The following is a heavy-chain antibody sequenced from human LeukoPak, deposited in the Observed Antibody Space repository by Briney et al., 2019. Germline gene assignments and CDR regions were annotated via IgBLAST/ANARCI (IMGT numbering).Heavy chain of an antibody. CDR3: ARVSDYYDSSGYYASHAFDI. J-gene: IGHJ3*02. V-gene: IGHV4-31*03. CDR2: IYYSGST. Sequence: SETLSLTCTVPGGSISSGGYYWSWIRQHPGKGLEWIGYIYYSGSTYYNPSLKSRVTISVDTSKNQFSLKLSSVTAADTAVYYCARVSDYYDSSGYYASHAFDIWGQGTMVTVSS. CDR1: GGSISSGGYY. D-gene: IGHD3-22*01.